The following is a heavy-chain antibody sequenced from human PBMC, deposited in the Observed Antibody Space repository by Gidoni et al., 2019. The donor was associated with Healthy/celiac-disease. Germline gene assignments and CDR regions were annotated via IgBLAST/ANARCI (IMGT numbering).Heavy chain of an antibody. D-gene: IGHD3-10*01. CDR3: ARTRRDMVQGEPYYYYYMDV. J-gene: IGHJ6*03. Sequence: QVQLQQSGPGLVKPSQTLSLTCAISGDSVSSNSAALNLIRQSPSRGLEWLGRTYYRSKWYNDYAVSVKSRITINPDTSKNQFSLQLNSVTPEDTAVYYCARTRRDMVQGEPYYYYYMDVWGKGTTVTVSS. CDR1: GDSVSSNSAA. CDR2: TYYRSKWYN. V-gene: IGHV6-1*01.